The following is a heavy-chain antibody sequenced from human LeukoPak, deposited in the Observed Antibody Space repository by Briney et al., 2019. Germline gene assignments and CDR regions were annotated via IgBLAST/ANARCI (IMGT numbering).Heavy chain of an antibody. D-gene: IGHD3-22*01. Sequence: GGSLRLSCAASGFTFSSYSMNWVRQAPGKGLEWVSSISSSSSYIYYADSVKGRFTISRDNAKNSLYLQMNSLRAEDTAVYYCARHYYDSSGYTKDAFDIWGQGTMVTVSS. J-gene: IGHJ3*02. CDR1: GFTFSSYS. V-gene: IGHV3-21*01. CDR2: ISSSSSYI. CDR3: ARHYYDSSGYTKDAFDI.